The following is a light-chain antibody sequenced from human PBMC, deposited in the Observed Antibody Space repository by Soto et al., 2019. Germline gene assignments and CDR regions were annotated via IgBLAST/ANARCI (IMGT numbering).Light chain of an antibody. CDR1: QSISTY. J-gene: IGKJ4*01. V-gene: IGKV3-11*01. CDR2: DAS. Sequence: EIVLTQSPATLSLFPGEGATLSCRASQSISTYLAWYQQRSGQAPRLLIFDASSRATGIPARFSGSGSGTDFTLTISSLEPEDFAVYYCQQRSNWITFGGGTKVDIK. CDR3: QQRSNWIT.